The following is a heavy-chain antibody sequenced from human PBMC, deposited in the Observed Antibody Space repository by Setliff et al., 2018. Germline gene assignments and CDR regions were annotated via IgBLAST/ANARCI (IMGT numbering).Heavy chain of an antibody. CDR1: GYSISSGHF. D-gene: IGHD3-9*01. Sequence: ETLSLTCGVSGYSISSGHFWGWIRQPPGKGLESIGYIQKSGSTNYNPSLMSRVSISVDTSKNQFSLKLRSVTAADTAVYYCAKERYFDWFFEDWGQGTLVTVSS. CDR2: IQKSGST. V-gene: IGHV4-38-2*02. J-gene: IGHJ4*02. CDR3: AKERYFDWFFED.